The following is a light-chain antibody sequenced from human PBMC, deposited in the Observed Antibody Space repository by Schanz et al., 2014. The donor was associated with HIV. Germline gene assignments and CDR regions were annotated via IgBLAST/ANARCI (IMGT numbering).Light chain of an antibody. J-gene: IGKJ2*01. Sequence: DIQMTQSPSSLSASVGDRVTITCRASQDISISLNWYQQKPGKAPQLLIYASSLLHTGVPSRFSGSGSGTHFSLTITGLQFEDVATYYCQQSYSATPYTFGQGTKVEIK. CDR2: ASS. CDR3: QQSYSATPYT. V-gene: IGKV1-39*01. CDR1: QDISIS.